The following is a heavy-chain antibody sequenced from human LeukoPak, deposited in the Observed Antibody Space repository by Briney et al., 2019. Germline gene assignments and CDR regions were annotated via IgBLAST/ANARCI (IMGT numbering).Heavy chain of an antibody. V-gene: IGHV3-21*01. Sequence: GGSLRLYCAASGLTFRSYNMNWVRQAPGKRPEWVSSISSSSSHIYYADSVKGRFTISRDNAKNSLYLQMNSLRAEDTALYYCARGASRADYWGQGTLVTVSS. CDR1: GLTFRSYN. J-gene: IGHJ4*02. CDR3: ARGASRADY. CDR2: ISSSSSHI.